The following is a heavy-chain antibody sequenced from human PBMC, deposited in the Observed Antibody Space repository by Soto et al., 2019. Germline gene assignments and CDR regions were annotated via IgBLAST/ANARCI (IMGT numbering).Heavy chain of an antibody. D-gene: IGHD6-13*01. CDR3: ASHLTAGQLGALYY. CDR1: GFTFSSYA. Sequence: GGSLRLSCAASGFTFSSYAMGWVRQGPGKGLEWVAVVSIGGSTHYADSVRGRFTISRDNSKNTLSLQMNSLTAEDTAVYYCASHLTAGQLGALYYWGQGTLVTVSS. V-gene: IGHV3-23*01. CDR2: VSIGGST. J-gene: IGHJ4*02.